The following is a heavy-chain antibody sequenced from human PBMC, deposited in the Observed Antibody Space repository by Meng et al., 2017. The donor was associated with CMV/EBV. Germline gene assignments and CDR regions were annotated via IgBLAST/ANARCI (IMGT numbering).Heavy chain of an antibody. CDR2: INPSGGSP. CDR3: ARELRPESTALRGNYYYGMDV. Sequence: ASVKVSCKASGYTFTSYYMHWVRQAPGQGLEWMGIINPSGGSPSYAQKFQGRVTMTRDTSTSTVYMELSSLRSEDTAVYYCARELRPESTALRGNYYYGMDVWGQGTTVTVSS. V-gene: IGHV1-46*01. CDR1: GYTFTSYY. J-gene: IGHJ6*02. D-gene: IGHD3-16*01.